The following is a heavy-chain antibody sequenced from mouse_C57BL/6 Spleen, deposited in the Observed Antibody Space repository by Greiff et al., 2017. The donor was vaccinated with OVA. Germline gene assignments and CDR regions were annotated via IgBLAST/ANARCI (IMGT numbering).Heavy chain of an antibody. J-gene: IGHJ3*01. D-gene: IGHD2-1*01. CDR1: GFTFSSYA. Sequence: DVKLVESGGGLVKPGGSLKLSCAASGFTFSSYAMSWVRQTPEKRLALVATISDGGSYTYYPGNVKGRFTISRDNAKNNLYLQRSHLKSEDTAMYYCARGGYGNYPWFAYWGQGTLVTVSA. CDR2: ISDGGSYT. V-gene: IGHV5-4*03. CDR3: ARGGYGNYPWFAY.